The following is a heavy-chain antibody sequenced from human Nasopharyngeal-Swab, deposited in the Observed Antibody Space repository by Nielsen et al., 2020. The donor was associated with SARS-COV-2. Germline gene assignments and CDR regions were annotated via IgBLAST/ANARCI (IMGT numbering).Heavy chain of an antibody. CDR1: GFTLSTYA. D-gene: IGHD5-12*01. Sequence: GESLKISCEASGFTLSTYAMHWVRQAPGKGLEWVAVISYDGSIKKSADSVEGRFTISRDNSKNTLYLQMNSLRVDDTAVYYCARGGSSGESSFVYWGQGTLVTVSA. CDR2: ISYDGSIK. CDR3: ARGGSSGESSFVY. J-gene: IGHJ4*02. V-gene: IGHV3-30-3*01.